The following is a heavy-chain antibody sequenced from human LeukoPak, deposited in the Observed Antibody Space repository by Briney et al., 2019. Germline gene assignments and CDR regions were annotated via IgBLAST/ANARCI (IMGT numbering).Heavy chain of an antibody. J-gene: IGHJ4*01. V-gene: IGHV3-30-3*01. Sequence: PAGSLSLSCAASGFTSNSYSMHWVRQAPGKGLEWVSVISYDGSNKDYGDSVTGPFTKSRDNSKNTLYLELSSLRAEDTAVFYCARGLQYYYDSSGYYFDYWGERCLASVSS. CDR2: ISYDGSNK. CDR3: ARGLQYYYDSSGYYFDY. D-gene: IGHD3-22*01. CDR1: GFTSNSYS.